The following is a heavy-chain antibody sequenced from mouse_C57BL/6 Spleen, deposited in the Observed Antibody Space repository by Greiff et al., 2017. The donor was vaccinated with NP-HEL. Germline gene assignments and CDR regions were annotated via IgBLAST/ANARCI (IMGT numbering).Heavy chain of an antibody. J-gene: IGHJ1*03. CDR3: ARDPFTTVVENWYFDV. D-gene: IGHD1-1*01. Sequence: EVKLVESGGGLVKPGGSLKLSCAASGFTFSSYAMSWVRQTPEKRLEWVATISDGGSYTYYPDNVKGRFTISRDNAKNNLYLQMSHLKSEDTAMYYCARDPFTTVVENWYFDVWGTGTTVTVSS. CDR1: GFTFSSYA. V-gene: IGHV5-4*01. CDR2: ISDGGSYT.